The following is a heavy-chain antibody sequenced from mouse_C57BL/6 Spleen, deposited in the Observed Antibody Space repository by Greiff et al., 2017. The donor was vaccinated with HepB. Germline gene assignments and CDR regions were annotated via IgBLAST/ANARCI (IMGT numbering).Heavy chain of an antibody. D-gene: IGHD2-3*01. J-gene: IGHJ1*03. V-gene: IGHV1-18*01. Sequence: VQLKQSGPELVKPGASVKIPCKASGYTFTDYNMDWVKQSHGKSLEWIGDINPNNGGTIYNQKFKGKATLTVDQSSSTAYLELRSLTSEDTAVYYCARRWLLRLWYFDVWGTGTTVTVSS. CDR2: INPNNGGT. CDR3: ARRWLLRLWYFDV. CDR1: GYTFTDYN.